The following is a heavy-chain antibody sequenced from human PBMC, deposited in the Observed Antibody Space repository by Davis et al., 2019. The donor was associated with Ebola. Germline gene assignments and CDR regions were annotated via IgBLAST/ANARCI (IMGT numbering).Heavy chain of an antibody. V-gene: IGHV1-8*01. Sequence: ASVKVSCKASGYTFTSYDINWVRQATGQGLEWMGWMNPNSGNTGYAQKFQGRVTMTRNTSISTAYMELSSLRSEDTAVYYCARDGPYYYGMDIWGQGTPVSVSS. CDR2: MNPNSGNT. CDR1: GYTFTSYD. CDR3: ARDGPYYYGMDI. J-gene: IGHJ6*02.